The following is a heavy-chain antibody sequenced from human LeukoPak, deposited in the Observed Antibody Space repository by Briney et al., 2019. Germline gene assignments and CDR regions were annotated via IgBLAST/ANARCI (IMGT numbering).Heavy chain of an antibody. CDR1: GFTFSSYG. CDR2: ISYDGSNK. V-gene: IGHV3-30*18. CDR3: AKSGLWFGELSVNWFDP. J-gene: IGHJ5*02. D-gene: IGHD3-10*01. Sequence: GRSLRLSCAASGFTFSSYGMPWVRQAPGKGLEWVAVISYDGSNKYYADSVKGRFTISRDNSKSTLYLQMNSLRAEDTAVYYCAKSGLWFGELSVNWFDPWGQGTLVTVSS.